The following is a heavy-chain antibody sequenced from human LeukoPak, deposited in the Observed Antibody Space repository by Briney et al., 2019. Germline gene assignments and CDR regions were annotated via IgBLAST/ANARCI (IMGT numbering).Heavy chain of an antibody. D-gene: IGHD3-22*01. CDR3: ARTTYYYDSSSYYSADLRFVAFDI. J-gene: IGHJ3*02. V-gene: IGHV1-18*01. Sequence: ASVKVSCRASGYTFTSYGIRWVRQAPGQGLEWMGWICAYNGNTNYAQKLQGGVTMTTDTSTSTAYMELRSLRSDDTAVYYCARTTYYYDSSSYYSADLRFVAFDIWGQGTMVTVSS. CDR1: GYTFTSYG. CDR2: ICAYNGNT.